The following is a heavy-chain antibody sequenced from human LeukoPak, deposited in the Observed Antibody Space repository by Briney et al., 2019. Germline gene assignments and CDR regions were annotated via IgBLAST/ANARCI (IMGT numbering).Heavy chain of an antibody. D-gene: IGHD3-3*01. Sequence: ASETLSLTCTVSGGSISSGSYYWSWIRQPAGKGLEWIGRIYTSGSTNYNPSLKSRVTISVDTSKNQFSLKLNSVTAADTAVYYCARVGSTIFGVVTGFDYWGQGTLVTVSS. J-gene: IGHJ4*02. V-gene: IGHV4-61*02. CDR3: ARVGSTIFGVVTGFDY. CDR2: IYTSGST. CDR1: GGSISSGSYY.